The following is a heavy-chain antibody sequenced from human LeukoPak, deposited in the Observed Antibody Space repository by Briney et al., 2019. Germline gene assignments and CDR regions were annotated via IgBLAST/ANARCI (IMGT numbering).Heavy chain of an antibody. Sequence: PGGSLRLSCVGSGFTFRSHAMSWVRQAPEKGLEFVSGIYENGGTTYYADSVKGRFSISRDNSKNTLYLQMNSLRAEDTAVYYCAKPQGVYYYGPLKNWGQGTLVTVSS. CDR3: AKPQGVYYYGPLKN. D-gene: IGHD3-10*01. CDR2: IYENGGTT. CDR1: GFTFRSHA. V-gene: IGHV3-23*01. J-gene: IGHJ4*02.